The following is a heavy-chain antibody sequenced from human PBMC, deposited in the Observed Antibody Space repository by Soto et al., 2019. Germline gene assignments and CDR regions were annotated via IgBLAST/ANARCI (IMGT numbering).Heavy chain of an antibody. CDR1: GFTFSSYA. J-gene: IGHJ4*02. Sequence: GSLRLSCAASGFTFSSYAMSWVRQAPGKGLEWVSAISGSGGSTYYADSVKGRFTINPDTSKNQFSLQLNSVTPDDTAVYYCARDGAATGTYFAYWGQGTLVTVS. V-gene: IGHV3-23*01. CDR2: ISGSGGST. CDR3: ARDGAATGTYFAY. D-gene: IGHD1-1*01.